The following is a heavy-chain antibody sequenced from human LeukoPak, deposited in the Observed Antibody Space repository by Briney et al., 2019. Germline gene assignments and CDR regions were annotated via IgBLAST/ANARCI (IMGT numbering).Heavy chain of an antibody. CDR1: GGSISGSH. CDR3: AKGSDHSSSSGFDY. Sequence: TSETLSLTCFVSGGSISGSHWSWIRQPAGKGLEWIGRIYTSGSTNYNPSLKSRVTMSVDTSKNQFSLKLSSVTAADTAVYYCAKGSDHSSSSGFDYWGQGTLVTVSS. D-gene: IGHD6-6*01. V-gene: IGHV4-4*07. J-gene: IGHJ4*02. CDR2: IYTSGST.